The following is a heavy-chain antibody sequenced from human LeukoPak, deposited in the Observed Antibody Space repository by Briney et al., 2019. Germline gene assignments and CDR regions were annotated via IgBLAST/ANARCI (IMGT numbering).Heavy chain of an antibody. CDR3: ASFLCGGDCYVDY. D-gene: IGHD2-21*02. V-gene: IGHV4-59*01. CDR2: IYYSGST. CDR1: GGSISSYY. J-gene: IGHJ4*02. Sequence: SETLSLTCTVSGGSISSYYWSWVRQPPGKGLEWIGYIYYSGSTNYNPSLKSRVTISVDTSKNQFSLKLSSVTAADTAVYYCASFLCGGDCYVDYWGQGTLVTASS.